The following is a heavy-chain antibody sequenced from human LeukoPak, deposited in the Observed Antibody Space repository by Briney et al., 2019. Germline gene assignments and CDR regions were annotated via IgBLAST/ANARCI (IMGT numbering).Heavy chain of an antibody. CDR2: INSNSGGT. V-gene: IGHV1-2*02. CDR3: ARASRLITIFGVGENGY. Sequence: ASVKVSYKPSRYPYTAYYMHWVRQAPGQGRAGLGWINSNSGGTKYAQKFKGRVTMTRDTSISTAYMEMSRLRSDDTAVYYCARASRLITIFGVGENGYWGEGSLVTVSS. D-gene: IGHD3-3*01. CDR1: RYPYTAYY. J-gene: IGHJ4*02.